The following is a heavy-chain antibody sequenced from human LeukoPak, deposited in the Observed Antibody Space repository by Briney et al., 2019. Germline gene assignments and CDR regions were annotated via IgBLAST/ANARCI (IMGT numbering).Heavy chain of an antibody. CDR3: AKGGCFDFEN. D-gene: IGHD3-9*01. CDR2: ISRSGST. Sequence: GGSLRLSCSASGFTFSTYDMQWVRQAPGMGLEWVSGISRSGSTYYTDSVKGRFTISRDNSKNTLDLLMNILRAEDTAVYYCAKGGCFDFENWGQGTRVTVSS. V-gene: IGHV3-23*01. J-gene: IGHJ3*01. CDR1: GFTFSTYD.